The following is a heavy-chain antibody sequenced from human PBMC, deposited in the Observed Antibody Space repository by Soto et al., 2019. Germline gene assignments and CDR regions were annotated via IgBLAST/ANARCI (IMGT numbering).Heavy chain of an antibody. J-gene: IGHJ5*02. V-gene: IGHV3-33*02. D-gene: IGHD5-18*01. Sequence: LXLSCAASGFTFSIYCVHWVRQAPGRGLEWLATISASGATTLYADSLKGRFTISRDLSTSTVFLEMDSLRIEDTATYYCAKTAAMVSIDVYPRWFENWGQGTVVTVSS. CDR2: ISASGATT. CDR1: GFTFSIYC. CDR3: AKTAAMVSIDVYPRWFEN.